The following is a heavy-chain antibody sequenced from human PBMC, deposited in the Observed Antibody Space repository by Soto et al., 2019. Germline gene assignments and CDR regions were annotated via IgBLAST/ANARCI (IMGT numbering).Heavy chain of an antibody. V-gene: IGHV1-18*01. CDR2: TSADNSNT. J-gene: IGHJ6*02. D-gene: IGHD6-13*01. Sequence: SVKVSCKASGYNFTNYGISWVRQAPGQGLEWMGWTSADNSNTRYAQKLQGRVTMTTDTSTNTAYLELRSLRSDDTAVFYCAREGQQLALENYDYYYGMDVWG. CDR1: GYNFTNYG. CDR3: AREGQQLALENYDYYYGMDV.